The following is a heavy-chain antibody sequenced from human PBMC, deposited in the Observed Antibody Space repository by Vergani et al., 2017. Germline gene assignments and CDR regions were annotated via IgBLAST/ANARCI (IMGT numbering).Heavy chain of an antibody. Sequence: QIQLQESGPALLKPSETLSLTCSVSGYSISRGFYWAWIRQTPAKGLEWIGGMFPTGVASNIPSLQRVVALSMDTSKNHFSLQLTSVTAADTAVYFCGVIMVRSPRPDNWFDSWGRGTLVTVSS. J-gene: IGHJ5*01. V-gene: IGHV4-38-2*02. CDR1: GYSISRGFY. CDR2: MFPTGVA. D-gene: IGHD3-10*01. CDR3: GVIMVRSPRPDNWFDS.